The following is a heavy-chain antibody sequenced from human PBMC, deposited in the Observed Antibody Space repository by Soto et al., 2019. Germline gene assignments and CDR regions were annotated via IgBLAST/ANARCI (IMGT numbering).Heavy chain of an antibody. CDR2: ISGSGGRT. J-gene: IGHJ4*02. V-gene: IGHV3-23*01. CDR3: AKDGGWWDPPHYYDY. Sequence: GGSLRLSCVASGFTFTTHGMAWVRQAPGKGLEWVSGISGSGGRTFYSDSVKGRFTISRDNSKSTLYLEMKSLRAEDTAVYYCAKDGGWWDPPHYYDYWGQGTLVTVSS. CDR1: GFTFTTHG. D-gene: IGHD2-15*01.